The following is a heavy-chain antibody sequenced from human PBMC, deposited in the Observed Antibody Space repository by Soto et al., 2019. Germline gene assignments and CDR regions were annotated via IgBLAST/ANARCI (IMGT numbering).Heavy chain of an antibody. CDR2: ISYDGSNK. Sequence: QVQLVESGGGVVQPGRSLRLSCAASGFTFSSYAMHWVRQAPGKGLEWVAVISYDGSNKYYADSVKGRFTISRDNSKNTLYLQMNSLRAEDTAVYYCERDQSIYYYYGMDVWGQGTTVTVSS. CDR1: GFTFSSYA. J-gene: IGHJ6*02. CDR3: ERDQSIYYYYGMDV. V-gene: IGHV3-30-3*01. D-gene: IGHD6-6*01.